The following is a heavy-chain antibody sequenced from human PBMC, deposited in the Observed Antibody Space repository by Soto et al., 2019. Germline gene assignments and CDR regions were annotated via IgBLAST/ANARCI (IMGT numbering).Heavy chain of an antibody. CDR3: ARDGRGYCSGGSFLDAFDI. J-gene: IGHJ3*02. D-gene: IGHD2-15*01. V-gene: IGHV4-59*01. CDR2: IYYSGST. CDR1: GGSISSYY. Sequence: SETLSLTCTVSGGSISSYYWSWIRPPPGKGLEWIGYIYYSGSTNYNPSLKSRVTISVDTSKNQFSRKLSSVTAADTAVYYCARDGRGYCSGGSFLDAFDIWGQGTMVTV.